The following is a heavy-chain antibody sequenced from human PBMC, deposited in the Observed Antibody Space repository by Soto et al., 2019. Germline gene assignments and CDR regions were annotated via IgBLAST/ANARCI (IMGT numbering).Heavy chain of an antibody. Sequence: QVQLQQWGAGLLKPSETLSLTCAVYGGSFSGYYWSWIRQPPGKGLEWIGEINHSGSTNYNPSLQSRVTISVDTSKTQFSLKLSSVTAADTAVYYCARVTGRYYYGMDVWGQGTTVTVSS. CDR1: GGSFSGYY. J-gene: IGHJ6*02. CDR3: ARVTGRYYYGMDV. V-gene: IGHV4-34*01. CDR2: INHSGST.